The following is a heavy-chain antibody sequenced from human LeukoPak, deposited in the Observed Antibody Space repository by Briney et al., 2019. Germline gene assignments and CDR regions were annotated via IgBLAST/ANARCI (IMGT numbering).Heavy chain of an antibody. D-gene: IGHD6-13*01. J-gene: IGHJ3*02. CDR1: GFTFDDYA. Sequence: GGSLRLSCAASGFTFDDYAMHWVRQAPGKGLEWVSGISWNSGSIGYADSVKGRFTISRDNAKNSLYLQMNSPRAEDTALYYCARAAAAGGEDAFDIWGQGTMVTVSS. CDR3: ARAAAAGGEDAFDI. CDR2: ISWNSGSI. V-gene: IGHV3-9*01.